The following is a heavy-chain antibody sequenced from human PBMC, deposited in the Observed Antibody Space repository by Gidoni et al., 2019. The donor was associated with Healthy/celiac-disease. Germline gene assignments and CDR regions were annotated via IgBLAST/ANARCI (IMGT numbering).Heavy chain of an antibody. CDR2: INTNTGNP. CDR3: ARGRNPYDILTGYHWDYYYGMDV. Sequence: QVQLVQSGSELKKPGASVKVSCKASGYTFTSYAMNWVRQAPGQGLEWMGWINTNTGNPTYAQGFTGRFVFSLDTSVSTAYLQISSLKAEDTAVYYCARGRNPYDILTGYHWDYYYGMDVWGQGTTVTVSS. V-gene: IGHV7-4-1*02. D-gene: IGHD3-9*01. J-gene: IGHJ6*02. CDR1: GYTFTSYA.